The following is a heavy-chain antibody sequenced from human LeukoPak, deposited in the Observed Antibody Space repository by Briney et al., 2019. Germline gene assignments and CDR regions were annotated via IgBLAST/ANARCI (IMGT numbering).Heavy chain of an antibody. J-gene: IGHJ6*03. CDR2: IIPIFGTA. Sequence: SVKVSCKASGGTFSSYAISWVRQAPGQGLEWMGGIIPIFGTANYAQKFQGRVTITTDESTSTAYMELSSLRSEDTAVYYCARGGSSSSGWYYYYMDAWGKGTTVTVSS. V-gene: IGHV1-69*05. CDR1: GGTFSSYA. CDR3: ARGGSSSSGWYYYYMDA. D-gene: IGHD6-6*01.